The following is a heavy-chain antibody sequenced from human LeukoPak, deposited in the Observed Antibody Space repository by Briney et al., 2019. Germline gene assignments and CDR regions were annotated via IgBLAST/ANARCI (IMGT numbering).Heavy chain of an antibody. CDR2: IYYSGST. D-gene: IGHD4-17*01. J-gene: IGHJ4*02. CDR3: ARLYGDYGGFDY. V-gene: IGHV4-39*01. Sequence: PSETLSLTCTVSGGSISSSSYYWGWIRQPPGKGLEWIGSIYYSGSTYYNPSLKSRVTISVDTSKNQFSLKLSSVTAADTAVYYCARLYGDYGGFDYWGQGTLVTVSS. CDR1: GGSISSSSYY.